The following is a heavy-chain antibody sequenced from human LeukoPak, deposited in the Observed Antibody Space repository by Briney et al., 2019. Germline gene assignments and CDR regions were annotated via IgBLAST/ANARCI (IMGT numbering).Heavy chain of an antibody. D-gene: IGHD3-10*01. CDR3: AKGPGAFDL. V-gene: IGHV3-23*01. J-gene: IGHJ2*01. CDR1: GFTFSTYD. CDR2: ISGSDATT. Sequence: PGGSLRLSCATSGFTFSTYDINWVRQAPGKGLEWVSAISGSDATTYYADSVKGRFTISRDSSKNTVFLQMNNLRADDTAVYYCAKGPGAFDLWGRGTLVTVSS.